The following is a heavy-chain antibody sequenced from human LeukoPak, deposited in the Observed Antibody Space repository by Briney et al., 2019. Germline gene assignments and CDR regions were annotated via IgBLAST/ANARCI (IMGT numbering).Heavy chain of an antibody. CDR2: ISYDGSNK. D-gene: IGHD5-18*01. Sequence: GRSLRLSCAASGFTFSSYAMHWVRQAPGKGLDWVAVISYDGSNKYYADSVKGRFTISRDNSKNTLYLQMNSLRTGDTAVYYCARELAMVNRVFDYWGQGTLVTVSS. CDR3: ARELAMVNRVFDY. V-gene: IGHV3-30-3*01. J-gene: IGHJ4*02. CDR1: GFTFSSYA.